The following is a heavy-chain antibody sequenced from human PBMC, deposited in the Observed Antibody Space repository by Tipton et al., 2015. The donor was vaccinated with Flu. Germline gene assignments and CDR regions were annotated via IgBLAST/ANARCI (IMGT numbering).Heavy chain of an antibody. J-gene: IGHJ6*02. CDR3: ARGGLNHALDV. V-gene: IGHV3-74*01. D-gene: IGHD1-14*01. CDR2: VGGDGSGT. CDR1: GFNFNAHW. Sequence: SLRLSCEASGFNFNAHWMFWVRQAPGKGLVWVSVVGGDGSGTNYADSVRGRSTISRDNAKNTLYLQANSLTGDDTAIYYCARGGLNHALDVWGQGTTVTVSS.